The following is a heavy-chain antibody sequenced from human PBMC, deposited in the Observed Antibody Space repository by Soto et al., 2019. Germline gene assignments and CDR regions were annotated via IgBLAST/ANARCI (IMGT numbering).Heavy chain of an antibody. CDR3: ARVTLEGGHDAFDI. D-gene: IGHD1-1*01. Sequence: WASVKVSCKASGGTFSSYAISWVRQAPGQGLEWMGGIIPIFGTANYAQKFQGRVTITADESTSTAYMELSSLRSEDTAVYYCARVTLEGGHDAFDIWGQGTMVTVSS. V-gene: IGHV1-69*13. CDR1: GGTFSSYA. CDR2: IIPIFGTA. J-gene: IGHJ3*02.